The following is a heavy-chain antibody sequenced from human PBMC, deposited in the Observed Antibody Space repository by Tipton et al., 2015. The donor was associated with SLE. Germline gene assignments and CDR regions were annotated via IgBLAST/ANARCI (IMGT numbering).Heavy chain of an antibody. V-gene: IGHV4-4*07. J-gene: IGHJ3*02. D-gene: IGHD6-19*01. Sequence: TLSLTCTVSGVSVSSYYWSWIRQPAGKGLEWIGRIYTSGNTIYNPSFKSRVTMSLDTSKNQFSVNLSSVTAADTAVYYCARGLGVAGRGFGAFDIWGQGTMVTVSS. CDR3: ARGLGVAGRGFGAFDI. CDR2: IYTSGNT. CDR1: GVSVSSYY.